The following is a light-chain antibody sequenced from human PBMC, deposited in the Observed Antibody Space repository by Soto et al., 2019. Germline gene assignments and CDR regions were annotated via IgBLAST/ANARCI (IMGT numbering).Light chain of an antibody. Sequence: QSALTQPASVSGSPGQSITISCTGTSSDVGGHNYVSWYQQHPGKAPKLIIYDVTQRPSGVPDRFSGSKSANTASLTISGLQAEDEADYYCCSYAGSYVVFGGGTKLTVL. CDR2: DVT. CDR1: SSDVGGHNY. J-gene: IGLJ2*01. CDR3: CSYAGSYVV. V-gene: IGLV2-11*01.